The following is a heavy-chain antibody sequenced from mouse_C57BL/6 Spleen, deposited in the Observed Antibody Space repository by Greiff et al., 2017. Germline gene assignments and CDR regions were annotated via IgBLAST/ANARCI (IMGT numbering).Heavy chain of an antibody. CDR1: GFSLTSYA. V-gene: IGHV2-9-1*01. Sequence: QVQLQQSGPGLVAPSQSLSITCTVPGFSLTSYAISWVRQPPGKGLEWLGVIWTGGGTKYNSALKSRLSISKDNSKSQVFLKMNSLQTDDTARYHCARNSGWDRDYYAMDYWGQGTSVTVSA. CDR3: ARNSGWDRDYYAMDY. CDR2: IWTGGGT. D-gene: IGHD3-3*01. J-gene: IGHJ4*01.